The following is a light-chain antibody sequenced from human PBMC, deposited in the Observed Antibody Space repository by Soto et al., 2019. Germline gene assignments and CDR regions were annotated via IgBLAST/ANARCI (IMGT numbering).Light chain of an antibody. CDR3: SSYTXXXTXXXV. Sequence: QSALTQPASVSGSPGQSITISCTGTSSDVGGYNYVSWYQQHPGKAPKLMIYDVSNRPSGVSNRFSGSKSGNTASLTISGXXXXDEAXYYCSSYTXXXTXXXVFGXGT. CDR1: SSDVGGYNY. V-gene: IGLV2-14*01. J-gene: IGLJ2*01. CDR2: DVS.